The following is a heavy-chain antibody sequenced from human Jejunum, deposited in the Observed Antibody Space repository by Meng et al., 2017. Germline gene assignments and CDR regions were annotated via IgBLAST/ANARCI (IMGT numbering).Heavy chain of an antibody. CDR3: ASYDLFTGFGFDY. CDR2: IYYSGNT. Sequence: QVQLQLSGPELVKPSETLSLTCTVYGGSISSSIYNWGWIRQPPGKGLEWIGYIYYSGNTYYNPSLKSRVTISVDTPKNQFSLKPSSVTAADTAVYYCASYDLFTGFGFDYWGQGTLVTVSS. V-gene: IGHV4-30-4*08. CDR1: GGSISSSIYN. D-gene: IGHD3-9*01. J-gene: IGHJ4*02.